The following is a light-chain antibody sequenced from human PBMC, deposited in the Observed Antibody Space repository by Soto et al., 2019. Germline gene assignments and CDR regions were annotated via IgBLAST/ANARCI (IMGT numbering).Light chain of an antibody. J-gene: IGKJ1*01. V-gene: IGKV3-20*01. CDR2: GAF. CDR3: QQYGSSPWT. CDR1: QSISSTY. Sequence: EILLTQSPGTLSLSPGERATLSSRASQSISSTYLAWYQHKPGQAPRLLIYGAFSRDTGIPDRFSGSGSGTDFTISISRLEPEDFAVYYCQQYGSSPWTFGQGTKVDIK.